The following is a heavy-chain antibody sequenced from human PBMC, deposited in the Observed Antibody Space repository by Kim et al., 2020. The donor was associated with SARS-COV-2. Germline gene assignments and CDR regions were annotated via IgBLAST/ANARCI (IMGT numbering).Heavy chain of an antibody. CDR2: INAGNGNT. CDR1: GYTFTSYA. J-gene: IGHJ4*02. CDR3: ARSRAVAGTLGY. V-gene: IGHV1-3*01. D-gene: IGHD6-19*01. Sequence: ASVKVSCKASGYTFTSYAMHWVRQAPRQRLEWMGWINAGNGNTKYSQKFQGRVTITRDTSASTAYMELSSLRSEDTAVYYCARSRAVAGTLGYWGQGTLVTVSS.